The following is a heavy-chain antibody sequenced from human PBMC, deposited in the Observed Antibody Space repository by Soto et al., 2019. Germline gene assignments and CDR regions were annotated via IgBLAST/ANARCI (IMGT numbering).Heavy chain of an antibody. J-gene: IGHJ4*02. Sequence: GGSLRLSCAASGFTFSSYEMNWVRQAPGKGLEWVSYISSSGSTIYYADSVKGRFTISRDNAKNSLYLQMNSLRAEDTAVYYCARPYYDILTGYYYFDYWGQGTLVTAPQ. CDR3: ARPYYDILTGYYYFDY. V-gene: IGHV3-48*03. CDR2: ISSSGSTI. D-gene: IGHD3-9*01. CDR1: GFTFSSYE.